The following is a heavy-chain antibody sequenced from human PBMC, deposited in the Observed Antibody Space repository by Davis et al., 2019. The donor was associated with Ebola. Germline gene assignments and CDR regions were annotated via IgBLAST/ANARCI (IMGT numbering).Heavy chain of an antibody. CDR1: GITFSSNA. V-gene: IGHV3-30*18. J-gene: IGHJ4*02. Sequence: GESLKISCAASGITFSSNAMHWVRQDPGKGLEGVAVISYDGNDKYYADSVKGRFTISTDNSKNTLYLQMSSLRVEDTAVYYCAKSSMTGWYWGQGTLVTVSS. CDR3: AKSSMTGWY. CDR2: ISYDGNDK. D-gene: IGHD1-14*01.